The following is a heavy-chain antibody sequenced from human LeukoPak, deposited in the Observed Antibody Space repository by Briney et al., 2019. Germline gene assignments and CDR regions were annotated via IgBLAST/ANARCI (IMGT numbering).Heavy chain of an antibody. CDR1: GYSINNGYY. CDR3: ARPSRSGSYYSAPFDY. D-gene: IGHD3-10*01. CDR2: IYYSGST. Sequence: SETLSLTCSVSGYSINNGYYWGWIRQPPGKGLEWIGSIYYSGSTYYNPPLKSRVTISVATSKNQFSLKLSSVTAADTAVYYCARPSRSGSYYSAPFDYWGQGTLVTVSS. V-gene: IGHV4-38-2*02. J-gene: IGHJ4*02.